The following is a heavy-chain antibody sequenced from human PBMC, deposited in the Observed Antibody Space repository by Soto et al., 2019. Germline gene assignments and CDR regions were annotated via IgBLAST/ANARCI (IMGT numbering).Heavy chain of an antibody. CDR3: AKDAGTMIVVDYFDY. V-gene: IGHV3-30*18. J-gene: IGHJ4*02. Sequence: PGGSLRLSCAASGFTFSSYGMHWVRQAPGKGLEWVAVISYDGSNKYYADSVKGRFTISRDNSKNTLYLQMNSLRAEDTAVYYCAKDAGTMIVVDYFDYWGQGTLVTVSS. CDR1: GFTFSSYG. D-gene: IGHD3-22*01. CDR2: ISYDGSNK.